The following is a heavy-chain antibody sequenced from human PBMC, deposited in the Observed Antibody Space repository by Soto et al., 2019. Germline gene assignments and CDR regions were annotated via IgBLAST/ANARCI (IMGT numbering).Heavy chain of an antibody. V-gene: IGHV4-59*01. CDR2: IYYSGST. Sequence: PSETLSLTCTVSGGSISSYYWSWIRQPPGKGLEWIGYIYYSGSTNYNPSLKSRVTISVDTSKNQFSLKLSSVTAADTAVYYCARDSGYSYGPGSFDYWGQGTLVTVS. J-gene: IGHJ4*02. D-gene: IGHD5-18*01. CDR1: GGSISSYY. CDR3: ARDSGYSYGPGSFDY.